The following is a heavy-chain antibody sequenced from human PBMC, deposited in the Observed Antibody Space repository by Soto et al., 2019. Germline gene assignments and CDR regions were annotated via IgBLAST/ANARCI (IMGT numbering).Heavy chain of an antibody. V-gene: IGHV4-38-2*02. J-gene: IGHJ5*02. CDR3: ARDQDDSENNWFDP. D-gene: IGHD3-3*01. CDR2: IYHSGST. Sequence: KSSETLSLTCAVSGYSISSGYYWGWIRQPPGKGLEWIGSIYHSGSTYYNPSLKSRVTISVDTSKNQFSLKLSSVTAADTAVYYCARDQDDSENNWFDPWGQGTLVTVSS. CDR1: GYSISSGYY.